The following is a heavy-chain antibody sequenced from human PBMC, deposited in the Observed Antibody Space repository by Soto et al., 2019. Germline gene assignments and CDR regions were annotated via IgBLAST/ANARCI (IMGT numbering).Heavy chain of an antibody. V-gene: IGHV1-2*02. CDR1: GYTFTGYY. J-gene: IGHJ4*02. Sequence: QVQLVQSGAEVKKPGASVKVSCKASGYTFTGYYMHWVRQAPGQGLEWMGWINPNSGGTNYAQKFQGRVTITADESTSTAYMELSSLRSEDTAVYYCARGGGSYSHFDYWGQGTLVTVSS. D-gene: IGHD1-26*01. CDR3: ARGGGSYSHFDY. CDR2: INPNSGGT.